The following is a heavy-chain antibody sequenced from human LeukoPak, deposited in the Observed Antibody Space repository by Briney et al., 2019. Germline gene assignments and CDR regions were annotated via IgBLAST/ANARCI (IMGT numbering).Heavy chain of an antibody. Sequence: SETLSLTCTVSGGSISSYYWSWIRQPAGKGLEWMGRNYTSGSTNYNPSLKSRVTMSVDTSKNQFSLKLSSVTAADTAVYYCARESSSSWYVFLDYWGQGTLVTVSS. D-gene: IGHD6-13*01. J-gene: IGHJ4*02. CDR3: ARESSSSWYVFLDY. CDR1: GGSISSYY. V-gene: IGHV4-4*07. CDR2: NYTSGST.